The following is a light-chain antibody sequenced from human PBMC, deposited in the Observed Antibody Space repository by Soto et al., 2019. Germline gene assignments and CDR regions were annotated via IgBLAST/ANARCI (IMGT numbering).Light chain of an antibody. CDR2: SNN. J-gene: IGLJ2*01. CDR3: AAWDDSLNGSV. V-gene: IGLV1-44*01. Sequence: QSVLTQPPSASGTPGQRVTISCSGSSSYIGSNTVNWYQQLPGTAPKLLIYSNNQRPSGVPDRFSGSKSGTSASLAISGLQSEDEADYYCAAWDDSLNGSVFGGGTKLTVL. CDR1: SSYIGSNT.